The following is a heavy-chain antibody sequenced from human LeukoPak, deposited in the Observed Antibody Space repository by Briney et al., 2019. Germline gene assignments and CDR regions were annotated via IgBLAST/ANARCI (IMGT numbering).Heavy chain of an antibody. J-gene: IGHJ3*02. D-gene: IGHD6-19*01. CDR3: ARGLQENLAWLTAFSAFDI. CDR1: GYTFTSYG. V-gene: IGHV1-18*01. CDR2: ISAYNGNT. Sequence: ASVKVSCTTSGYTFTSYGISWVRQAPGQGLEWMGWISAYNGNTNYAQKVQGRVTLTTDTSTSTAYMELRSLRSDDTAVYYCARGLQENLAWLTAFSAFDIWGQGTMVTVSS.